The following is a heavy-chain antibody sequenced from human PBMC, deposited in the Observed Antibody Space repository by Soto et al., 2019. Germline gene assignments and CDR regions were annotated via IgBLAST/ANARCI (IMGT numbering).Heavy chain of an antibody. J-gene: IGHJ6*02. CDR1: GGSISSYY. Sequence: QAQLQESGPGLVKPSETLSLTCTVSGGSISSYYWSWIRQPPGKGLEWIGYIYYSGITNYNPSLKSRVTISVDTSKNQFSLKLSSVTAADTAVYYCARYKSNYYYGMDVWGQGTTVTVSS. D-gene: IGHD1-20*01. CDR3: ARYKSNYYYGMDV. CDR2: IYYSGIT. V-gene: IGHV4-59*01.